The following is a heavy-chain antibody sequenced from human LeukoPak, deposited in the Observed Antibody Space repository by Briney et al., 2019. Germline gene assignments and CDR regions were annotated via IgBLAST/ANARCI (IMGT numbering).Heavy chain of an antibody. CDR3: AKDLIGEGY. V-gene: IGHV3-30*18. D-gene: IGHD2-21*01. CDR1: GFTFSSYG. CDR2: ISYDGSNK. J-gene: IGHJ4*02. Sequence: PGGSLRLSCAASGFTFSSYGMHWVRQAPGKGLEWVAVISYDGSNKYYADSVKGRFTISRDNSKNTLYLQMNSLRAEDTAVYYCAKDLIGEGYWGQGTLVTVSS.